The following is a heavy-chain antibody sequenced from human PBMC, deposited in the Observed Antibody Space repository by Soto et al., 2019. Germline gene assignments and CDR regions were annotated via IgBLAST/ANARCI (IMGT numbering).Heavy chain of an antibody. V-gene: IGHV1-18*01. Sequence: ASVKVSCKASGYTFTSYGISWVRQAPGQGLEWMGWVNAGNGNTKYSQKFQGRVTITADESTSTAYMELSSLRSEDTAVYYCARGIRYCSGGSCASLDYYYGMDVWGQGTTVTVSS. J-gene: IGHJ6*02. CDR2: VNAGNGNT. CDR1: GYTFTSYG. D-gene: IGHD2-15*01. CDR3: ARGIRYCSGGSCASLDYYYGMDV.